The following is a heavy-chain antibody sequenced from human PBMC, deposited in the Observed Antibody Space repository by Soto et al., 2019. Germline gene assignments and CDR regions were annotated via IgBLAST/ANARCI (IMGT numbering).Heavy chain of an antibody. CDR1: GYTFTSYA. Sequence: ASVKVSCKASGYTFTSYAMHWVRQAPGQRLEWMGWINAGNGNTKYSQKFQGRVTITRDTSASTAYMELSSLRSEDTAVYYCARGLLWFGEPYSPNWFDPWGQGTLVTVSS. J-gene: IGHJ5*02. D-gene: IGHD3-10*01. CDR2: INAGNGNT. CDR3: ARGLLWFGEPYSPNWFDP. V-gene: IGHV1-3*01.